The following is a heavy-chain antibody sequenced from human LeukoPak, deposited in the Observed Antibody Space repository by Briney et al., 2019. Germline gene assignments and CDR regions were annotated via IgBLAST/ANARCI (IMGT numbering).Heavy chain of an antibody. D-gene: IGHD2-15*01. CDR1: GFTFSSYG. J-gene: IGHJ4*02. V-gene: IGHV3-30*19. Sequence: GGSLRLSCAASGFTFSSYGMHWVRQAPGKGLEWVAVISYDGSNKYYADSVKGRFTISRDNSKNTLFLQMNSLRAEDTAVYYCARARIAPAEGAGGFDYWGQGTLVTVSS. CDR3: ARARIAPAEGAGGFDY. CDR2: ISYDGSNK.